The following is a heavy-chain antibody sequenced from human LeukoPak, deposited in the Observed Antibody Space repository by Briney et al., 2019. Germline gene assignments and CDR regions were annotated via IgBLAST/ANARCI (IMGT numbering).Heavy chain of an antibody. CDR2: IRYDGNNE. Sequence: PGGSLRLSCAASGFIFRSYGMHLVREGPGSGLEWGAFIRYDGNNEDYVDSAKSRFTISRDNSKTTMYLQMDSLRVADTAVYYCAKDPYSGDFDEYFHHWGQGTLVTVSS. V-gene: IGHV3-30*02. CDR3: AKDPYSGDFDEYFHH. J-gene: IGHJ1*01. D-gene: IGHD4-17*01. CDR1: GFIFRSYG.